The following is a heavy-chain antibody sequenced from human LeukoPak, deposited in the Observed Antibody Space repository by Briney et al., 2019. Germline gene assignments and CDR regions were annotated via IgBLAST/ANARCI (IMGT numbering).Heavy chain of an antibody. D-gene: IGHD6-13*01. CDR3: ARVYSAVAAAGTDVLDY. CDR1: GFTFSSYG. J-gene: IGHJ4*02. V-gene: IGHV3-30*02. Sequence: GGSLRLSCAASGFTFSSYGMHWVRQAPGKGLEWVAFIRYDGSNKYYADSVKGRFTISRDNSKNTLYLQTNSLRAEDTAVYYCARVYSAVAAAGTDVLDYWGQGTLVTVSS. CDR2: IRYDGSNK.